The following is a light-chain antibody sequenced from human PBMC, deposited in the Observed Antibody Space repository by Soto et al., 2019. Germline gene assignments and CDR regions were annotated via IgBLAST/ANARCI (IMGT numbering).Light chain of an antibody. J-gene: IGLJ2*01. CDR1: SSNIGAGYD. Sequence: QSVVTQPPSVSGAPGQRVTISCTGSSSNIGAGYDVHWYQQLPGTAPKLLIYGNSPRPSGVTDRFSGSKSGTSASLGITGLQSEDEADYYCQSYDSSLSIFGGGTKLTVL. V-gene: IGLV1-40*01. CDR2: GNS. CDR3: QSYDSSLSI.